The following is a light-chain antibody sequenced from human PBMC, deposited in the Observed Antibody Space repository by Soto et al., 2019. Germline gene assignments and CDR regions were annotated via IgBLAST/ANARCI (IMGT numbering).Light chain of an antibody. CDR1: SSDVGGYDF. J-gene: IGLJ3*02. CDR2: DVT. V-gene: IGLV2-11*01. Sequence: CTGTSSDVGGYDFVSWYQQYPGKAPKLIIYDVTKRTSGVPDRFSGSKSGNSASLTISGLQAEDEADYYCSSYAGSYILGVFGGGTKLTVL. CDR3: SSYAGSYILGV.